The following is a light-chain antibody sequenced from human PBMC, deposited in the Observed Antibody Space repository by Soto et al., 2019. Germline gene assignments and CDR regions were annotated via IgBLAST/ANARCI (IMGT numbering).Light chain of an antibody. CDR3: QQSYSTLT. J-gene: IGKJ4*01. Sequence: DIQMTQSPSSLSASVGDRVTITCRASQSISNYLNWYQQKPGKVPKLLIYAASSLQSGVPSRFSGSGSGTDFTLTISSLQPEDFATYYCQQSYSTLTFGGGTKVEIK. CDR2: AAS. V-gene: IGKV1-39*01. CDR1: QSISNY.